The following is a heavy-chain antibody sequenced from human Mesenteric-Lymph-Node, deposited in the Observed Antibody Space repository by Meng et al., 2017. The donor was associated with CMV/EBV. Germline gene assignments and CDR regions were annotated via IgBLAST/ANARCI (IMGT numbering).Heavy chain of an antibody. CDR2: IDPNNGV. CDR3: ARGGGTFTYFDF. Sequence: ASVKVSCKASGYTFTSYDINWVRQAPGQGLEWMGWIDPNNGVAQKFQDRVTMTRDTSITTGYMELSSLTSDDTAVYYCARGGGTFTYFDFWGQGTLVTVSS. J-gene: IGHJ4*02. V-gene: IGHV1-2*02. CDR1: GYTFTSYD. D-gene: IGHD2/OR15-2a*01.